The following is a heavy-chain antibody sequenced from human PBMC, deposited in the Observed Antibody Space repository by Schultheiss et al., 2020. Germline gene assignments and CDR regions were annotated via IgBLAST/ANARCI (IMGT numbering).Heavy chain of an antibody. V-gene: IGHV4-4*07. D-gene: IGHD6-19*01. CDR1: GGSISSYY. Sequence: SETLSLTCTVSGGSISSYYWSWIRQPAGKGLEWIGRIYTSGSTNYNPSLKSRVTISVDTSKNQFSLKLSSVTAADTAVYYCARVGSGWYKMAWFDPWGQGTLVTVSS. CDR2: IYTSGST. CDR3: ARVGSGWYKMAWFDP. J-gene: IGHJ5*02.